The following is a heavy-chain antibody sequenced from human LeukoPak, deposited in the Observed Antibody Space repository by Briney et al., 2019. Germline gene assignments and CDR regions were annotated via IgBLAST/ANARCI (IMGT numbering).Heavy chain of an antibody. CDR2: IHNSGTT. V-gene: IGHV4-4*07. D-gene: IGHD2/OR15-2a*01. J-gene: IGHJ6*02. CDR3: ARDDLEYTVHYGMDV. Sequence: SETLSLTCGVSGGSISSYYWSWIRLPARKGLEWIGRIHNSGTTNYNPSLRSRVTMSVDTSKNQISLKLTSVTAADTAVYYCARDDLEYTVHYGMDVWGQGTTVTVSS. CDR1: GGSISSYY.